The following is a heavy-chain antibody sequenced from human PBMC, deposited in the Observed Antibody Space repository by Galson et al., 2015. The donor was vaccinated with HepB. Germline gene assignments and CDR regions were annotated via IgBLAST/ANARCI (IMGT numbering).Heavy chain of an antibody. CDR1: GFTFSSYS. CDR3: ARDMARLKQWLVLDYYYGMDV. D-gene: IGHD6-19*01. V-gene: IGHV3-48*02. CDR2: ISSSSSTI. Sequence: SLRLSCAASGFTFSSYSMNWVRQAPGKGLEWVSYISSSSSTIYYADSVKGRFTVSRDNAKNSLYLQMNSLRDEDTAVYYCARDMARLKQWLVLDYYYGMDVWGQGTTVTVSS. J-gene: IGHJ6*02.